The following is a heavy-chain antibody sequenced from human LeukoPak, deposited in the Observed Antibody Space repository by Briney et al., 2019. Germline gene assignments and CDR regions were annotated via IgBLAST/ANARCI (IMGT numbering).Heavy chain of an antibody. CDR1: GYTFTNYA. V-gene: IGHV1-3*04. CDR3: ARAKTYQLLKFDY. D-gene: IGHD2-2*01. J-gene: IGHJ4*02. Sequence: ASVKVSCKASGYTFTNYAMHWVRQAPGQRLEWMGWINTGNGNTKYSQKFQGRVTITADESTSTAYMELNSLRSEDTAVYYCARAKTYQLLKFDYWGQGTLVTVSS. CDR2: INTGNGNT.